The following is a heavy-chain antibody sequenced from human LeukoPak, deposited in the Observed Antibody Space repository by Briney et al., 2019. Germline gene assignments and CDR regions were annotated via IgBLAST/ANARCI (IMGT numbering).Heavy chain of an antibody. CDR2: ISGSASDV. V-gene: IGHV3-11*01. CDR1: GFTFGDYA. CDR3: SRDPRNNDY. Sequence: GGSLRLSCTASGFTFGDYAMSWFRQAPGKGLELLSYISGSASDVNYIDSVRGRFTISRDNAKNSLYLHMNSLTVEDTAVYYCSRDPRNNDYWGQGTLVTVSS. J-gene: IGHJ4*02.